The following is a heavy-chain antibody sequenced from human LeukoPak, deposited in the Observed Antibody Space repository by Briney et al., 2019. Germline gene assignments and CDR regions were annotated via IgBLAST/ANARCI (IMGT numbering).Heavy chain of an antibody. J-gene: IGHJ4*02. D-gene: IGHD2-15*01. CDR3: ATAKVFCSGGSCRNYYFDY. Sequence: ASVKVSCKVSGYTLTELSMRWVRQAPGKGHEWMGGFDPEDGETIYAQKFQGRVTMTEDTSTDTAYMELSSLRSEDTAVYYCATAKVFCSGGSCRNYYFDYWGQGTLVTFSS. CDR2: FDPEDGET. CDR1: GYTLTELS. V-gene: IGHV1-24*01.